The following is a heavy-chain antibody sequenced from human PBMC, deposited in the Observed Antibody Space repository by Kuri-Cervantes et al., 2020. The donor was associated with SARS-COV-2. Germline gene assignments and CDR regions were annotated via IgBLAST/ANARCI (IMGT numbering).Heavy chain of an antibody. V-gene: IGHV1-2*06. D-gene: IGHD3-22*01. J-gene: IGHJ3*02. Sequence: ASVKVSCKASGYTFTGYYMHWVRQAPGQGLEWMGRINPNSGGTNYAQKFQGRVTMTRDTSISTAYMELSRLRSDDTAVYYCAQLQFGDYYDSSGYPDAFDIRGQGTMVTVSS. CDR3: AQLQFGDYYDSSGYPDAFDI. CDR2: INPNSGGT. CDR1: GYTFTGYY.